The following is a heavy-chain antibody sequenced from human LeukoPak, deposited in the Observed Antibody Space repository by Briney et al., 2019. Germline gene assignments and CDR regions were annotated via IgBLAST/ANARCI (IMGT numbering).Heavy chain of an antibody. J-gene: IGHJ3*02. CDR1: AFTFSSYE. Sequence: GGSLRLSCAASAFTFSSYELNWVRPAPGKGLEWISYISSSGSIINYADSVKGRFTISRDNAKNSLYLQMNSLRAEDTAVYYCARGATRRSSGAFDIWGQGTMVTVSS. CDR3: ARGATRRSSGAFDI. D-gene: IGHD6-6*01. CDR2: ISSSGSII. V-gene: IGHV3-48*03.